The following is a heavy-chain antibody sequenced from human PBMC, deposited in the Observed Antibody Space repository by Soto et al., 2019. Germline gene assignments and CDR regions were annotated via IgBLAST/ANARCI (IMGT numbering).Heavy chain of an antibody. V-gene: IGHV2-5*02. CDR2: IYWEDDK. J-gene: IGHJ6*02. CDR3: AYLPCSGGSCYWFSFSGMDV. Sequence: QITLKESGPTLVKPTQTLTLTCTFSGFSLSTSGVGVAWIRQPPGKALEWLALIYWEDDKRYRPSLESRLTITKDTSKNQVALTMTNMDFVNTATYYCAYLPCSGGSCYWFSFSGMDVWGQGTTVTVTS. D-gene: IGHD2-15*01. CDR1: GFSLSTSGVG.